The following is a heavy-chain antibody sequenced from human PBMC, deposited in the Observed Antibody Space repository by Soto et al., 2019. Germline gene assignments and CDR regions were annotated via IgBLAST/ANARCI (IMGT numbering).Heavy chain of an antibody. CDR3: ARGSLYGDYVGSYFDF. D-gene: IGHD4-17*01. V-gene: IGHV3-21*06. CDR1: GFTFTTYS. J-gene: IGHJ4*02. CDR2: ISRTSNYI. Sequence: EVQLVESGGGLVKPGGSLRLSCAASGFTFTTYSMTWLRQAPGKGLEWVSSISRTSNYIYYADSVKGRFTVSRDNAQNSLYLQMSGIRAEDTAVYFCARGSLYGDYVGSYFDFWGQGILVTVSA.